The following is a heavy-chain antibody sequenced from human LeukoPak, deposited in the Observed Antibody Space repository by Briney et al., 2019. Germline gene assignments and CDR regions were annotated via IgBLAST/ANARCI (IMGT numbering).Heavy chain of an antibody. V-gene: IGHV1-18*01. CDR2: ISAYNGNT. CDR1: GYTFTSYG. Sequence: GASVKVSCKASGYTFTSYGISWVRQAPGQGLEWMGWISAYNGNTNYAQKLQGRVTMTTDTSTSTAYMELRSLRSDDTAVYYCGRDPRYFDWLLIGGWFDPWGQGTLVTVSS. D-gene: IGHD3-9*01. CDR3: GRDPRYFDWLLIGGWFDP. J-gene: IGHJ5*02.